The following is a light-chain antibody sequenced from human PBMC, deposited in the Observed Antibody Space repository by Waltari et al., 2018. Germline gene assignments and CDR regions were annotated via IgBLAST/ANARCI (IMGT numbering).Light chain of an antibody. CDR1: SSDVGGYNY. J-gene: IGLJ2*01. Sequence: SALTQPASVSGSPGQSIPISCTGTSSDVGGYNYVSWYQQHPGKAPKLMIYDFRTRPSGVSIRFSGSKSGNTASLTISGLQAEDEADYYCCSYAGSSTVFGGGTKLTVL. CDR3: CSYAGSSTV. V-gene: IGLV2-23*02. CDR2: DFR.